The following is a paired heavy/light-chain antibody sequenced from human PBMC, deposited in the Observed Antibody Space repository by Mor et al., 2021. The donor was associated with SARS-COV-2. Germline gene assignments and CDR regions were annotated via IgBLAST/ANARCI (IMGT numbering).Heavy chain of an antibody. J-gene: IGHJ6*03. CDR3: ARFRVVPAAIGYYYYMDV. CDR2: IKEDGSEK. D-gene: IGHD2-2*01. V-gene: IGHV3-7*03. CDR1: GFTFGSYW. Sequence: EVQLVESGGGLVQPGGSLRLSCAASGFTFGSYWMSWVRQAPGKGLEWVANIKEDGSEKNYVDSVKGRFTISRDNAKNSLYLQMNSLRAEDTAVYYCARFRVVPAAIGYYYYMDVWGKGTTVTVSS.
Light chain of an antibody. J-gene: IGKJ4*01. CDR2: GAS. V-gene: IGKV1-39*01. Sequence: DIQMTQSPSSLSASVGDRVTITCRTSQSISNFFNWYQQKPGKAPKLLIYGASSLQSGVPSRFSGSGSGTDFTLTINSLQPEDFATYYCQQSYSTPLTFGGGTKVEIK. CDR3: QQSYSTPLT. CDR1: QSISNF.